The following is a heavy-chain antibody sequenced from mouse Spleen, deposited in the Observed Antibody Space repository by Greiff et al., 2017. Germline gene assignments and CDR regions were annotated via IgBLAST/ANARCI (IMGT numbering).Heavy chain of an antibody. CDR2: IDPENGDT. V-gene: IGHV14-4*01. D-gene: IGHD6-1*01. Sequence: VQLQQSGAELVRPGASVKLSCTASGFNIKDDYMHWVKQRPEQGLEWIGWIDPENGDTEYASKFQGKATITADTSSNTAYLQLSSLTSEDTAVYYCTTQPWFAYWGQGTLVTVSA. J-gene: IGHJ3*01. CDR1: GFNIKDDY. CDR3: TTQPWFAY.